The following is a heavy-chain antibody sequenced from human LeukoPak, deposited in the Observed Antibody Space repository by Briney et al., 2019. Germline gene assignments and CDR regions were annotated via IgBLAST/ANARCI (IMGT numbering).Heavy chain of an antibody. Sequence: ASVKVSCKASGYTFSSYDIGWVRQAPGQGLEWMGWISTYNGNTKYAQKLQGRVTLTTDTSTSTAYMELRSLRSDDTAVYYCATHITAVPYWGQGTLVTVSS. D-gene: IGHD6-13*01. J-gene: IGHJ4*02. CDR2: ISTYNGNT. CDR1: GYTFSSYD. CDR3: ATHITAVPY. V-gene: IGHV1-18*01.